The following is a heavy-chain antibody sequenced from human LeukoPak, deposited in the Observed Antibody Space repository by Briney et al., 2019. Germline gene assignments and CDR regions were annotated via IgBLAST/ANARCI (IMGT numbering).Heavy chain of an antibody. CDR2: INPNSGGT. J-gene: IGHJ5*02. D-gene: IGHD3-10*01. CDR3: ARIASSGSYYNDWFDP. V-gene: IGHV1-2*02. CDR1: GYTFTGYY. Sequence: ASVKVSCKASGYTFTGYYMHWVRQAPGQGLEWMGWINPNSGGTNYAQKFQGRVTMTRDTSISTAYMELSRQRSDDTAVYYCARIASSGSYYNDWFDPWGQGTLVTVSS.